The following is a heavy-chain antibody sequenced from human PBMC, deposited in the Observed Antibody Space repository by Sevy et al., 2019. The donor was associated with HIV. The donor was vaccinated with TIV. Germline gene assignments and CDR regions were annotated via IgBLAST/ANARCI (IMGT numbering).Heavy chain of an antibody. J-gene: IGHJ6*02. Sequence: GGSLRLSCVGSGITISSHWMNWVRQAPGKGLEWVAKINQDGSEKYHVDSVTGRVTFSRANAKNSGYLQMHSLRVEDSGVYYCARAMGVWGQGTTVTVSS. V-gene: IGHV3-7*01. CDR2: INQDGSEK. CDR3: ARAMGV. CDR1: GITISSHW.